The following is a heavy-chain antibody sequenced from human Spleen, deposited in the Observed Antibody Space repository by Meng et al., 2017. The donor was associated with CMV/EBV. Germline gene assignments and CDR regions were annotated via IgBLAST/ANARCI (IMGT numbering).Heavy chain of an antibody. J-gene: IGHJ4*02. Sequence: LSCAASGFTFSTDGMSWVRQAPGKGLEWVSAISGSGGSTYYADSVKGRFTVSRDNSKNTLYLQMNSLRAEDTAVYFCAKDRAVSAFSWGQGTLVTVSS. CDR2: ISGSGGST. D-gene: IGHD3-10*01. CDR3: AKDRAVSAFS. CDR1: GFTFSTDG. V-gene: IGHV3-23*01.